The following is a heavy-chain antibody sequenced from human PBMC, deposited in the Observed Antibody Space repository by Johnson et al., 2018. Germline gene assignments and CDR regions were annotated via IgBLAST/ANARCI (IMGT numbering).Heavy chain of an antibody. D-gene: IGHD2-2*01. CDR3: ARDRQYQLLGYYYYYYYMDG. J-gene: IGHJ6*03. Sequence: VQLVESGGGLVQPGGSLRLSCAASGFTFSSYSMNWVRQAPGKGLEWVSYISSSSSTIYYADSGKGRSTISRGNAKNFLYLQMNSLRARDTAGYYCARDRQYQLLGYYYYYYYMDGWGKGTTVTVSS. CDR2: ISSSSSTI. CDR1: GFTFSSYS. V-gene: IGHV3-48*01.